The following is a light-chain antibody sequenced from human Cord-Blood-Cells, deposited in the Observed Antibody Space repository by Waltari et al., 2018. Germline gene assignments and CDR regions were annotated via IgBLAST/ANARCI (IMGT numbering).Light chain of an antibody. V-gene: IGLV3-19*01. Sequence: SSELTQDPAVSVALGQTVRITCQGDSLRSYYSSWYQQKPGQAPVFDIYGKNNRPSGIPDRFSGSSSGNTASLTITGAQAEDEADYYCNSRDSSGNHLNWVFGGGTKLTVL. CDR3: NSRDSSGNHLNWV. CDR2: GKN. J-gene: IGLJ3*02. CDR1: SLRSYY.